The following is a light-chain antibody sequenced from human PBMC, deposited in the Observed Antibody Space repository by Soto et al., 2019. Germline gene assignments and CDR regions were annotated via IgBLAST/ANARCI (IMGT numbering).Light chain of an antibody. V-gene: IGLV2-14*01. CDR3: SSYTGSSTLV. Sequence: QSALTQPASVSGSPGQSITISCTGTSSDVGGYNYVSWYQQHPGKAPKLIIYDVSDRPSGVSNRLSGSKSGNTASLTISGLQAEDEADYYCSSYTGSSTLVFGGGTKLTVL. J-gene: IGLJ2*01. CDR2: DVS. CDR1: SSDVGGYNY.